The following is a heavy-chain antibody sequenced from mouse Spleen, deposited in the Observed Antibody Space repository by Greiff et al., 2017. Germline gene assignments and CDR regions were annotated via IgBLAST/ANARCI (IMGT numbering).Heavy chain of an antibody. CDR1: GYIFTDYA. V-gene: IGHV1S137*01. CDR2: ISTYYGDA. CDR3: ARYYYGSSYFGLDY. Sequence: VQLQQSGAELVRPGVSVKISCKGSGYIFTDYALHWVKQSHAKSLEWIGLISTYYGDAKYNQKFKGKATMTVDKSSSTAYLELARLTSEDSAIYYCARYYYGSSYFGLDYWGQGTSVTVSS. D-gene: IGHD1-1*01. J-gene: IGHJ4*01.